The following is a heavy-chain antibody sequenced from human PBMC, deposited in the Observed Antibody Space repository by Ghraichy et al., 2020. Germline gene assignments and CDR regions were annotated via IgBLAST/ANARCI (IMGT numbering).Heavy chain of an antibody. CDR2: ISVSGAST. D-gene: IGHD3-22*01. CDR3: AKDRYDSPRYGMDV. V-gene: IGHV3-23*01. J-gene: IGHJ6*02. Sequence: ESLNISCAASGFTFSNYAMSWVRQAPGKGLEWVSAISVSGASTYFADSVKGRFPISRDNSKNTLYLQMNSLRAEDTAVYYCAKDRYDSPRYGMDVWGQGTTVTVSS. CDR1: GFTFSNYA.